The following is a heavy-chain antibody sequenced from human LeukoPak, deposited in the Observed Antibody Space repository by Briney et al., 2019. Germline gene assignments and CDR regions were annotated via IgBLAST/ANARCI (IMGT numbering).Heavy chain of an antibody. CDR1: GGSISSYY. Sequence: PSETLSLTCTVSGGSISSYYWSWIRQPAGKGLEWIGRIYTSGSTNYNPSLKSRVTISVDKSKNQFSLKLSSVTAADTAVYYCARGVQHYDFWSGRYYYMDVWGKGTTVTVSS. J-gene: IGHJ6*03. CDR2: IYTSGST. V-gene: IGHV4-4*07. CDR3: ARGVQHYDFWSGRYYYMDV. D-gene: IGHD3-3*01.